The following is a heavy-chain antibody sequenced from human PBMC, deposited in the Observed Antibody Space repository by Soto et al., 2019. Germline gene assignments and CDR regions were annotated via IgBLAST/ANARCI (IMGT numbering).Heavy chain of an antibody. CDR1: GGTFSSYA. J-gene: IGHJ6*02. CDR3: ASSPAAIHYYYRMDV. Sequence: SVKVSCKASGGTFSSYAISWVRQAPGQGLEWMGGIIPIFGTANYAQKFQGRVTITADESTSTAYMELSSLRSEDTAVYYCASSPAAIHYYYRMDVWGQGTTVTVSS. V-gene: IGHV1-69*13. D-gene: IGHD2-2*02. CDR2: IIPIFGTA.